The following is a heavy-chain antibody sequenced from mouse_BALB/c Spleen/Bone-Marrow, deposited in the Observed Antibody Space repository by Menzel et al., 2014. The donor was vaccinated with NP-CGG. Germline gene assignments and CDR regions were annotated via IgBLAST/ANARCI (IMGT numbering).Heavy chain of an antibody. CDR1: GYTFSRNW. D-gene: IGHD2-4*01. Sequence: QVQLQQSGAELMKPGASVKISCKATGYTFSRNWIEWEKQRPGHGLEWIGGILPGSGSTNYNEKFKGKATFTADTSSNTANMQLSSLTSEDSGVYYCARVGSTMITTAFAYWGQGTLVTVSA. J-gene: IGHJ3*01. V-gene: IGHV1-9*01. CDR3: ARVGSTMITTAFAY. CDR2: ILPGSGST.